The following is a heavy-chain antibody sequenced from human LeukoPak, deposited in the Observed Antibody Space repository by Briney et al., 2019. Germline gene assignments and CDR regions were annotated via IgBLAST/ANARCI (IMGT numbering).Heavy chain of an antibody. D-gene: IGHD3-22*01. V-gene: IGHV1-69*13. CDR1: GGTFSSYA. J-gene: IGHJ4*02. CDR3: AINYYDSSGYYYFDY. Sequence: ASVKVSCKASGGTFSSYAISWVRQATGQGLEWMGGIIPIFGTANYAQKFQGRVTITADESTSTAYMELSSLRSEDTAVYYCAINYYDSSGYYYFDYWGQGTLVTVSS. CDR2: IIPIFGTA.